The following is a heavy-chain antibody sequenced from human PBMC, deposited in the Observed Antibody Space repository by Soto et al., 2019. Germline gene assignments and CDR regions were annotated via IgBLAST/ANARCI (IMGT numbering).Heavy chain of an antibody. Sequence: SGGSLRLSCAASGFTFSTYDMHWVRQPTGKGLEWVSAIGKAGDTYYPGSVKGRFTISRENAKNSLYLQLNSLRAEDTAVYYCVRDPSGWGLDVWGQGTMVTVSS. D-gene: IGHD6-19*01. J-gene: IGHJ6*02. CDR2: IGKAGDT. CDR3: VRDPSGWGLDV. CDR1: GFTFSTYD. V-gene: IGHV3-13*01.